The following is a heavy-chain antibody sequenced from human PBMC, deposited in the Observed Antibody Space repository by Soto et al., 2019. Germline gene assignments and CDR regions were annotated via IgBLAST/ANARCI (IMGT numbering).Heavy chain of an antibody. Sequence: QVQLVESGGGVVQPGRSLRLSCAASGFTVSSYGMHWVRQAPGKGLEWVAVISYDGSNKYYADSVKGRFTISRDNSKNTLYLQMNSLRAEDTAVYYCAKDVLRFLEWLAIYGMDVWGQGTTVTVSS. CDR3: AKDVLRFLEWLAIYGMDV. D-gene: IGHD3-3*01. CDR2: ISYDGSNK. CDR1: GFTVSSYG. J-gene: IGHJ6*02. V-gene: IGHV3-30*18.